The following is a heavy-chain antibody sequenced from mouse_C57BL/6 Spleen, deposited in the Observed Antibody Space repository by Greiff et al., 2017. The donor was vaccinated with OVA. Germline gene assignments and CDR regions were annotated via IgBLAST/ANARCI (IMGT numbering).Heavy chain of an antibody. CDR1: GYTFTDYN. Sequence: VQLQQSGPELVKPGASVKMSCKASGYTFTDYNMHWVKQSHGKSLEWIGYINPNNGGTSYTQKFKGKATLTVNKSSSTAYMELRSLTAEDSAVYYCARQEGLGRWFAYWGQGTLVTVSA. V-gene: IGHV1-22*01. CDR2: INPNNGGT. CDR3: ARQEGLGRWFAY. D-gene: IGHD4-1*01. J-gene: IGHJ3*01.